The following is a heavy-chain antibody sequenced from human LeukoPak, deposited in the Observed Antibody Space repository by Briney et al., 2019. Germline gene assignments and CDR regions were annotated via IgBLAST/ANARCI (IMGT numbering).Heavy chain of an antibody. J-gene: IGHJ4*02. V-gene: IGHV4-59*01. CDR3: ARTYSGSYDY. Sequence: PSETLSLTCTVSGGSISSYYWSWIRQPPGKGLEWIGYIYYSGSTNYNPSLKSRVTISVDTSKNQFSLKLSSVTAADTAVYYCARTYSGSYDYWGQGTLVTVSS. D-gene: IGHD3-10*01. CDR2: IYYSGST. CDR1: GGSISSYY.